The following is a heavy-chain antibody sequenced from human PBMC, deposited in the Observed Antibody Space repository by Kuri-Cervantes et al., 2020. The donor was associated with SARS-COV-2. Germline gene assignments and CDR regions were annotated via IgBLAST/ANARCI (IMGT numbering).Heavy chain of an antibody. V-gene: IGHV4-38-2*02. CDR2: IYHSGST. CDR3: ARPADCGDYVRVVYMDV. CDR1: GYSISSGYY. J-gene: IGHJ6*03. D-gene: IGHD4-17*01. Sequence: SETLSLTCTVSGYSISSGYYWGWIRQPPGKGLEWSGSIYHSGSTYYNTSLKSRVTISVDTSKNQSSLKLSSVTAADTAVYYCARPADCGDYVRVVYMDVWGKGTTVTVSS.